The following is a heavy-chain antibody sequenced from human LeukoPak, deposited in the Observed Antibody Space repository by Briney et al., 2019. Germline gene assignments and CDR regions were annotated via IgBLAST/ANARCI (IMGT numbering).Heavy chain of an antibody. CDR1: GGSISSYY. D-gene: IGHD3-22*01. CDR2: IYYSGST. V-gene: IGHV4-59*01. J-gene: IGHJ4*02. Sequence: SENLSLTCTVSGGSISSYYWSWIRQPPGKGLEWIGYIYYSGSTNYYPSLKSRVTISVDTSKNQFSLKLSSVTAADTAVYYCASGYYDSSGYYNWGQGTLVTVSS. CDR3: ASGYYDSSGYYN.